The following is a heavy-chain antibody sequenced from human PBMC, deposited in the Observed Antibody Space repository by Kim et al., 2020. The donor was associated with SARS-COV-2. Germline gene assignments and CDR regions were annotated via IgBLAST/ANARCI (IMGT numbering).Heavy chain of an antibody. V-gene: IGHV3-74*03. Sequence: GGSLRLSCAASGFTLTPTWMHWVRQAPGKGLVWVSRITGDGTTTYADSVKGRFTISRDNAKNTLYLQMDNLRAEDTAVYYCARDFFYSIDYWGQGALVTVSS. D-gene: IGHD2-21*01. CDR2: ITGDGTTT. J-gene: IGHJ4*01. CDR3: ARDFFYSIDY. CDR1: GFTLTPTW.